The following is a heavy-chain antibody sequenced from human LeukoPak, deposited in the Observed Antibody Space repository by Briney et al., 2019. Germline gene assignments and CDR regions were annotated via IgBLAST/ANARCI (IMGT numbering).Heavy chain of an antibody. V-gene: IGHV3-21*01. CDR3: ALFYSSSPTGFDY. D-gene: IGHD6-6*01. Sequence: PGGSLRLSCAASGFTFSSYSMNWVRQAPGKGLEWVSSISSSSSYIYYADSVKGRFTISRDNAKNSLYLQMNSLRAEDTAVYYCALFYSSSPTGFDYWGQGTLVTVSS. J-gene: IGHJ4*02. CDR1: GFTFSSYS. CDR2: ISSSSSYI.